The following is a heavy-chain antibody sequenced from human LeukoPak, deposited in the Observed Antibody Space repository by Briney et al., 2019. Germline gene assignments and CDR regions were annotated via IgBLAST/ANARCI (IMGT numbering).Heavy chain of an antibody. CDR1: GYSISSGYY. Sequence: PSETLSLTCAVSGYSISSGYYWGWIRQPPGKGLEWIGSIYHSGSTYYSPSLKSRVTISVDTSKNQFSLKLSSVTAADTAVYYCARGISGWYEFDYWGQGTLVTVSS. CDR3: ARGISGWYEFDY. J-gene: IGHJ4*02. CDR2: IYHSGST. V-gene: IGHV4-38-2*01. D-gene: IGHD6-19*01.